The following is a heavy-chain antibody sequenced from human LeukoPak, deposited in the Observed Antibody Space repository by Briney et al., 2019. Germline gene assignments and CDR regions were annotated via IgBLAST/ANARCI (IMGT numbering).Heavy chain of an antibody. CDR1: GFTFGSYE. J-gene: IGHJ4*02. CDR3: ARNVYNFDY. CDR2: ISSSGSTI. D-gene: IGHD3-10*02. Sequence: GGSLRLSCAASGFTFGSYEMNWVRQAPGKGLEWVSYISSSGSTIYYADSVQGRFTISRDNAQNSLYLQMSSLRAEDTAVYYCARNVYNFDYWGQGTLVTVSS. V-gene: IGHV3-48*03.